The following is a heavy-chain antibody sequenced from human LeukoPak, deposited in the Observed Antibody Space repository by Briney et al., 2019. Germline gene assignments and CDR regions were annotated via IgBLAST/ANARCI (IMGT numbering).Heavy chain of an antibody. J-gene: IGHJ4*02. V-gene: IGHV3-23*01. CDR3: AKSGILGTYYFDY. D-gene: IGHD2-15*01. CDR1: GFTFSSYA. CDR2: ISGSGGST. Sequence: GRSLRLSCAASGFTFSSYAMSWVRQAPGKGLEWVSAISGSGGSTYYADSVKGRFTISRDNSKNTLYLQMNSLRAEDTAVYYCAKSGILGTYYFDYWGQGTLVTVSS.